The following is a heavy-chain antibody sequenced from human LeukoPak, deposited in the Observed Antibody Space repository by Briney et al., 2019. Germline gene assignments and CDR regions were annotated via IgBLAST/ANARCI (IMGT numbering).Heavy chain of an antibody. D-gene: IGHD6-19*01. CDR1: GYTFTSYG. J-gene: IGHJ1*01. CDR3: VRRAVAGMSEYFQH. Sequence: GASVKVSCKASGYTFTSYGISWVRQAPGQGLEWMGWISAYNGNTNYAQKLQGRVTMTTDTSTSTAYMELRSLRSDDAAVYYCVRRAVAGMSEYFQHWGQGTLVTVSS. V-gene: IGHV1-18*01. CDR2: ISAYNGNT.